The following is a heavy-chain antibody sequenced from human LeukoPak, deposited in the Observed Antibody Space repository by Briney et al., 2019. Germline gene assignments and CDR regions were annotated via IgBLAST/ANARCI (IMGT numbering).Heavy chain of an antibody. J-gene: IGHJ4*02. CDR3: AKQYSGYGYYFDY. V-gene: IGHV3-30*02. CDR1: GFTFSYYG. CDR2: IRYDGNNK. D-gene: IGHD5-12*01. Sequence: GGSLRLSCGASGFTFSYYGMHWVRQAPGKGLEWVAFIRYDGNNKYYADSVKGRFTISRDNSKNTLYLQMNSLRAEDTAVYYCAKQYSGYGYYFDYWGQGTLVTVSS.